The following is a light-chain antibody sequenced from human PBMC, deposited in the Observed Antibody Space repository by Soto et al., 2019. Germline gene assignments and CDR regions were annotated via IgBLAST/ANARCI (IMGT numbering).Light chain of an antibody. CDR2: DAS. CDR3: PQRSNWPPEVT. CDR1: QSVRSS. J-gene: IGKJ3*01. Sequence: EIVLTQSPDTLSLSPGERATLSCRASQSVRSSLAWYQQKPGQAPRLLIYDASNRATGIPARFSGSGSGTDFTLTISSLEHEDFAVYYCPQRSNWPPEVTFGPGTKVDIK. V-gene: IGKV3-11*01.